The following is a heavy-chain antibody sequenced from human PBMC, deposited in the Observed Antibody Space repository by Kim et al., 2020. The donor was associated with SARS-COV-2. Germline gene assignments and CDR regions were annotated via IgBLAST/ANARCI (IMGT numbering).Heavy chain of an antibody. CDR2: IYPGDSDT. D-gene: IGHD6-19*01. J-gene: IGHJ5*02. V-gene: IGHV5-51*01. Sequence: GESLKISCHGSGYSFTSYWIGWVRQMPGKGLEWMGNIYPGDSDTRYSPSFQGQVTIPADKSISTAYLQWSSLKASDTALYYCARRSVGGTNWFDPWGQGALVTVSS. CDR1: GYSFTSYW. CDR3: ARRSVGGTNWFDP.